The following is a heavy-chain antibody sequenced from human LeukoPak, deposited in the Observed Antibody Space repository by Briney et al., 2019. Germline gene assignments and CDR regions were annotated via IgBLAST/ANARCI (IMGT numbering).Heavy chain of an antibody. D-gene: IGHD3-22*01. CDR2: IYYSGST. CDR1: GGSISSGGYY. Sequence: SQTLSLTCTVSGGSISSGGYYWSWIRQHPGKGLEWIGYIYYSGSTNYNPSLKSRVTISVDTSKNQFSLKLSSVTAADTAVYYCARDSMIPYGLYSWGQGTLVTVSS. V-gene: IGHV4-31*03. CDR3: ARDSMIPYGLYS. J-gene: IGHJ5*02.